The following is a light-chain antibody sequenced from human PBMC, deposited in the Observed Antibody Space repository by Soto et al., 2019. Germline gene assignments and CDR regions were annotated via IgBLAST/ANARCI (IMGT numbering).Light chain of an antibody. J-gene: IGLJ2*01. Sequence: QSVLTQPPSASGTPGHRVTISCSGSSSNIGRNIVNWNQNFPGSAPKLLIYNSNQRPSGVPDRFSGSESGTSASLAISGLQSEDEADYYCAAWDDSLNAVLFGGGTKLTVL. V-gene: IGLV1-44*01. CDR1: SSNIGRNI. CDR3: AAWDDSLNAVL. CDR2: NSN.